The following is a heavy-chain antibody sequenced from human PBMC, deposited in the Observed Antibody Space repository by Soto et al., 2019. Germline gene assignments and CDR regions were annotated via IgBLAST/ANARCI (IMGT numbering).Heavy chain of an antibody. J-gene: IGHJ4*02. CDR1: GFTVTSNG. CDR2: ISPNGQGI. V-gene: IGHV3-23*01. D-gene: IGHD4-4*01. CDR3: AKDRQYRRDSSNY. Sequence: GGSLRLSCGVSGFTVTSNGVSWVRQAPGKGLEWVSAISPNGQGIWYADSVKGRFTISRDISRNTVFLQMDSLRAEDTAVYYCAKDRQYRRDSSNYWGQGTMVTVYS.